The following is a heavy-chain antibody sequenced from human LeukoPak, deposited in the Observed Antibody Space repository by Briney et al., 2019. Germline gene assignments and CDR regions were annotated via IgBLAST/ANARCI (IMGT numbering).Heavy chain of an antibody. Sequence: ASEKVSCKASGYSFSSYYIHWVRQAPGQGLEWMGKINPSGASTSYAQELQGSVTVTRDMSTTTGYMDVSILGSEDTAVYYCARGQGGYSSSSLDYWGQGTLVTVSS. J-gene: IGHJ4*02. CDR2: INPSGAST. D-gene: IGHD6-6*01. CDR1: GYSFSSYY. CDR3: ARGQGGYSSSSLDY. V-gene: IGHV1-46*04.